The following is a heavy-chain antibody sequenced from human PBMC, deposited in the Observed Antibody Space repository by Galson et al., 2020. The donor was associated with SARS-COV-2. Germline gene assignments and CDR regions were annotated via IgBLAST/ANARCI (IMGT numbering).Heavy chain of an antibody. CDR2: ISYDDGSHK. CDR3: AREGRHYGGNSINGLEI. D-gene: IGHD2-21*02. J-gene: IGHJ3*02. CDR1: AFTFSTYA. V-gene: IGHV3-30-3*01. Sequence: TGGSLRLSCAASAFTFSTYAMHWVRQAPGEGLEWVAVISYDDGSHKFYADSVKGRFTISRDNSKNTLYLQMNSLRTEDTAVYYCAREGRHYGGNSINGLEIWGQGKMVSVSS.